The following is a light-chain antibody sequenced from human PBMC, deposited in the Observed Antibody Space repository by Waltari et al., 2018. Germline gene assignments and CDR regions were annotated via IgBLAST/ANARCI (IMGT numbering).Light chain of an antibody. CDR1: SGHRD. CDR2: GRRDASH. V-gene: IGLV4-69*01. J-gene: IGLJ1*01. CDR3: QTWGTDVPYV. Sequence: QVVLTQSPSVSASLGASVRLTCTLSSGHRDVAWHHQRPQQGPQYLMVGRRDASHAKADGIPARFSGSTSGAAHYLTISITISGLQSEDEADYYCQTWGTDVPYVFGSGAKVTVL.